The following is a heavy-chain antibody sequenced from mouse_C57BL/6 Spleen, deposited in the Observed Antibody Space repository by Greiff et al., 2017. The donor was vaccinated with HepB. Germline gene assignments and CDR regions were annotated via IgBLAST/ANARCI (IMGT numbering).Heavy chain of an antibody. V-gene: IGHV5-17*01. Sequence: EVQLVESGGGLVKPGGSLKLSCAASGFTFSDYGMHWVRQAPEKGLEWVAYISSGSSTIYYADTVKGRFTISRDNAKNTLFLQMTSLRSEDTAMYNCARDYGSTYWYFDVWGTGTTVTVSS. CDR1: GFTFSDYG. CDR3: ARDYGSTYWYFDV. J-gene: IGHJ1*03. CDR2: ISSGSSTI. D-gene: IGHD1-1*01.